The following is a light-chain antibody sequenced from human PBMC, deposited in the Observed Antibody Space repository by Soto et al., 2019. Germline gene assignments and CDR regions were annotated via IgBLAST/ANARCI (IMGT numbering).Light chain of an antibody. CDR3: HQYKNWPPIT. V-gene: IGKV3-15*01. J-gene: IGKJ5*01. Sequence: EIVMTQSPATLSVSPGERATLSCRASQSVSSNLAWYQQKPGQAPRLLIYGASNRATGIPARFSGSGSGTEFTLTISSLQSEDFAVYFCHQYKNWPPITFGQGTRLEIK. CDR1: QSVSSN. CDR2: GAS.